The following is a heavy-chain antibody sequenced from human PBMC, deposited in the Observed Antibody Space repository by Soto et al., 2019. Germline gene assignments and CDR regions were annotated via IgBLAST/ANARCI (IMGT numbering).Heavy chain of an antibody. Sequence: PSETLSLTCTVSGGSVSSGSYYWSWIRQPPGKGLEWIGYIYYSGSTNYNPSLKSRVTISVDTSKNQFSLKLSSVTAADTAVYYCARDDLGYYGSGSYYPDYYYYYGMDVWGQGTTVTVSS. CDR2: IYYSGST. CDR1: GGSVSSGSYY. J-gene: IGHJ6*02. D-gene: IGHD3-10*01. CDR3: ARDDLGYYGSGSYYPDYYYYYGMDV. V-gene: IGHV4-61*01.